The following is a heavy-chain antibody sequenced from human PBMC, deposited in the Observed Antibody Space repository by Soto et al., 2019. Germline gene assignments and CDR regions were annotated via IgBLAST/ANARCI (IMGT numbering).Heavy chain of an antibody. CDR1: GVTCRSYS. D-gene: IGHD3-22*01. Sequence: EVQLVESGGGLVKPGGSLRLSCAASGVTCRSYSMNWVLQAPGKGLEGVSATSSSSSYIYYADSVTVRFTISRDNAKNSLYLQMNSLSAEDRAVYYCAREHYSSGTRPVYYWGQGTLVPVSS. V-gene: IGHV3-21*01. CDR2: TSSSSSYI. J-gene: IGHJ4*02. CDR3: AREHYSSGTRPVYY.